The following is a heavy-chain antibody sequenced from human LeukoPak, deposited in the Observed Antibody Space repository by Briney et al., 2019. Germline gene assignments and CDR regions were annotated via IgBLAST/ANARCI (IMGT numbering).Heavy chain of an antibody. J-gene: IGHJ3*02. CDR1: GYSFTSYW. Sequence: GESLKISCKGSGYSFTSYWIGWVRQMPGKGLEWMGIIYPGDSDTRYSPPFQGQVTISADKSISTAYLQWSSLKASDTAMYYCASCGTTVTNGPNYGAFDIWGQGTMVTVSS. V-gene: IGHV5-51*01. CDR3: ASCGTTVTNGPNYGAFDI. CDR2: IYPGDSDT. D-gene: IGHD4-17*01.